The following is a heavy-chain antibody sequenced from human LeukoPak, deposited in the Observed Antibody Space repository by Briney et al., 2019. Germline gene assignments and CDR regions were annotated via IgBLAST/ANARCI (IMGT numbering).Heavy chain of an antibody. V-gene: IGHV4-39*07. CDR2: IYYSGST. Sequence: PSETLSLTCTVSGGSISSSSYYWGWIRQPPGKGLEWIGSIYYSGSTYYNPSLKSRVTISVDTSKNQFSLKLSSVTAADTAVYYCARGDYGDSAADSWGQGTLVTVSS. CDR3: ARGDYGDSAADS. CDR1: GGSISSSSYY. J-gene: IGHJ4*02. D-gene: IGHD4-17*01.